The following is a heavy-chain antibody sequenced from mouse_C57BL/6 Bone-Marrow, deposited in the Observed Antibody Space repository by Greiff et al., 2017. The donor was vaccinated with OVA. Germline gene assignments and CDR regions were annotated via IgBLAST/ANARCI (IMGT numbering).Heavy chain of an antibody. J-gene: IGHJ3*01. CDR1: GFSLTSYG. Sequence: VKLMESGPGLVAPSQSLSITCTVSGFSLTSYGVDWVRQSPGKGLEWLGVIWGVGSTNYNSALKSRLSISKDNSKSQVFLKMNSLQTDDTAMYYCASASNYVGFAYWGQGTLVTVSA. D-gene: IGHD2-5*01. CDR3: ASASNYVGFAY. V-gene: IGHV2-6*01. CDR2: IWGVGST.